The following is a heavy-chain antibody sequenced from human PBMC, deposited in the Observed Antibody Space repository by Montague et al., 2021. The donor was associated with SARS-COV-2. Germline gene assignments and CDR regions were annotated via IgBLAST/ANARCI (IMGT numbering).Heavy chain of an antibody. Sequence: SETLSLTCTVSGASVSSSDWGWIRQSPGKGLEWIGYFYSVGSTDYNPSLKSRVTISRDTSKNQFSLKVRSVTAADTAIYYCARETMTADAFYFWGQGTMVTVSS. CDR3: ARETMTADAFYF. J-gene: IGHJ3*01. CDR2: FYSVGST. D-gene: IGHD1-14*01. V-gene: IGHV4-59*02. CDR1: GASVSSSD.